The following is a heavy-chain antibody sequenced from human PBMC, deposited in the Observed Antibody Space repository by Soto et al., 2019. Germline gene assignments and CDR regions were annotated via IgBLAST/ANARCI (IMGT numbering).Heavy chain of an antibody. Sequence: SETLSLTCSVSGGSISSSSYYWAWIRQPPGKGLEWIGYIYHSGSTYYNPSPKSRVTISVDTSKNQFSLKVNSVTAADTAVYYCARRAVVAVTGSLDNWLDPWGQGILVTVSS. V-gene: IGHV4-39*07. CDR3: ARRAVVAVTGSLDNWLDP. CDR2: IYHSGST. D-gene: IGHD2-21*01. CDR1: GGSISSSSYY. J-gene: IGHJ5*02.